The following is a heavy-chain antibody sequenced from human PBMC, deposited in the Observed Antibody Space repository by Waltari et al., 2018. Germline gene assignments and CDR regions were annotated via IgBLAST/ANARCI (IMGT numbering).Heavy chain of an antibody. D-gene: IGHD6-13*01. CDR1: GFSLSTSGMR. Sequence: QVTLKESGPALVKPTQTLTLTCTFSGFSLSTSGMRVSWIRQPPGKALEWLARIDWDDDKFYSTSLKTRLTISKDTSKNQVVLTMTNMDPVDTATYYCARIGAGTETPFDYWGQGTLVTVSS. V-gene: IGHV2-70*04. J-gene: IGHJ4*02. CDR3: ARIGAGTETPFDY. CDR2: IDWDDDK.